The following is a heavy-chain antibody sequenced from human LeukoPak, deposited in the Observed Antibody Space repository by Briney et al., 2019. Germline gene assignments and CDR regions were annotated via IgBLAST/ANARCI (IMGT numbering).Heavy chain of an antibody. CDR2: SSGGGVST. Sequence: TVGSLRLYCAASGFTFNNYAMCWVRPAPRNGLKWVSASSGGGVSTYYADSVKGRFRVSRDNSKNTLYLQMNSLRAEDTAVYYCANVGSSPVWWGQGTLVTVSS. D-gene: IGHD2-15*01. J-gene: IGHJ4*02. CDR3: ANVGSSPVW. V-gene: IGHV3-23*01. CDR1: GFTFNNYA.